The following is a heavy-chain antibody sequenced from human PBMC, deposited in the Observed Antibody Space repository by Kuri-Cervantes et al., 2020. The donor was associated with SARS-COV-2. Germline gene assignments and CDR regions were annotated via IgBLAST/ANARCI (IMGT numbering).Heavy chain of an antibody. D-gene: IGHD3-16*01. J-gene: IGHJ4*02. V-gene: IGHV4-30-2*01. CDR3: ARGAPDDYVWGNPFYFDY. CDR2: IYHSGST. CDR1: GGSIGSGGYS. Sequence: SETLSLTCAVSGGSIGSGGYSWSWIRQPPGKGLEWIGYIYHSGSTYYNPSLKSRVTISVDRSKNQFSLKLSSVTAADTAVYYCARGAPDDYVWGNPFYFDYWGQGTLVTVSS.